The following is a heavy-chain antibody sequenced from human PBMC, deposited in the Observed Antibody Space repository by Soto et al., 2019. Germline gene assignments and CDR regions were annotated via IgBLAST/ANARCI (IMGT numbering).Heavy chain of an antibody. CDR1: GGSISSYY. J-gene: IGHJ2*01. D-gene: IGHD1-26*01. CDR3: ARRAWERPPGSWYFDL. V-gene: IGHV4-59*08. Sequence: QVQLQESGPGLVKPSETLSLTCTVSGGSISSYYWSWIRQPPGKGLEWIGYIYYSGSTNYNPSLKSRVTISVDTSKTQFSLKLSSVTAADTAVYYCARRAWERPPGSWYFDLWGRGTLVTVSS. CDR2: IYYSGST.